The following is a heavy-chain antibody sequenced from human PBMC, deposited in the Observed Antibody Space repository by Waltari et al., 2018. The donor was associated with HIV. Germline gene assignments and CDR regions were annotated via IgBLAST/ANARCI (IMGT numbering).Heavy chain of an antibody. Sequence: QLQLQESGTGLVQPSETLSLTCTVSGGSISISSSSLGWIRQPPGKGLEWIGSIYYSGSTYYNPSLKSRVTISVDTSKNQFSLKLSSVTAADTAVYYCASQTYSNFDYWGQGTLVTVSS. CDR2: IYYSGST. V-gene: IGHV4-39*07. CDR1: GGSISISSSS. D-gene: IGHD2-21*01. CDR3: ASQTYSNFDY. J-gene: IGHJ4*02.